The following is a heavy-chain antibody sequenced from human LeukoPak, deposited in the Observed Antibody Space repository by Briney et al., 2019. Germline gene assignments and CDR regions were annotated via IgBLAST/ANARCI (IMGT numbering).Heavy chain of an antibody. CDR3: ATVTTVVPRDAFDI. J-gene: IGHJ3*02. Sequence: ASVKVSCKVSGYTLAELSMHWVRQAPGKGLEWMGGFDPEDGETIYAQKFRGRVTMTKDTSTDTAYMELSSLRSEDTAVYYCATVTTVVPRDAFDIWGQGTMVTVSS. CDR2: FDPEDGET. D-gene: IGHD4-23*01. CDR1: GYTLAELS. V-gene: IGHV1-24*01.